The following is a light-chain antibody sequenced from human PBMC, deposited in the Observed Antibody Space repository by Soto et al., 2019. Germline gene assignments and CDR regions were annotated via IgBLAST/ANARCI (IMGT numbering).Light chain of an antibody. CDR1: SSDVGGYNY. CDR2: DVS. CDR3: SSYTSTNTLVI. Sequence: QSVLTQPASVSGSPGQSVTMSCTGTSSDVGGYNYVSWYQQHPGKAPKLLIYDVSHRPSVVSSRFSGSKSGNTASLAISGLQAEDEADYYCSSYTSTNTLVIFGGGTKVTVL. V-gene: IGLV2-14*03. J-gene: IGLJ2*01.